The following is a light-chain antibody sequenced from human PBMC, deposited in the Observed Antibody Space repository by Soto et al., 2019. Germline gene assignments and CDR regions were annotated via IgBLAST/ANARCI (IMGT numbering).Light chain of an antibody. J-gene: IGLJ2*01. CDR3: VLYMRSGISV. V-gene: IGLV8-61*01. Sequence: QNVVTQEPSFSVSHGGTVTLTCGLSSDSVSASHLPSWYQQTPGQAPRTLIYNTNTRSSGVPDRFSGSILGNRAALSITGAQADDESDYYCVLYMRSGISVFGGGTKVTVL. CDR1: SDSVSASHL. CDR2: NTN.